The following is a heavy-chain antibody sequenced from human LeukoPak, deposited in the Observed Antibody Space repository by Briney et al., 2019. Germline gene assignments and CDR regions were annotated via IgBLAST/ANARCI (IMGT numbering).Heavy chain of an antibody. J-gene: IGHJ4*02. V-gene: IGHV3-43*02. D-gene: IGHD3-16*01. CDR3: EKDINYVWGSYADY. CDR1: GFTFDDYA. Sequence: GGSLRLSCAASGFTFDDYAMHWVRQTPGKGLEWVSLISGDGGSTYYADSVKGRFTISRANSKNSLYLKMKSLRTEDTALYYCEKDINYVWGSYADYWGQGTLVTVSS. CDR2: ISGDGGST.